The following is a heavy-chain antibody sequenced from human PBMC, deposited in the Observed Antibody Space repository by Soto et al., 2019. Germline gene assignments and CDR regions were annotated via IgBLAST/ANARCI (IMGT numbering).Heavy chain of an antibody. V-gene: IGHV4-34*01. CDR2: INHSGST. CDR1: GETFNSSY. D-gene: IGHD6-13*01. CDR3: ARLVMSSRWYSRANYYYYGMDV. J-gene: IGHJ6*02. Sequence: SGTTYLASAAYGETFNSSYWGWIRQPPGKGLEWIGEINHSGSTNYNPSLKSRVTISVDTSKNQFSLKLSSVTAADTAVYYCARLVMSSRWYSRANYYYYGMDVWGQGTTVTVS.